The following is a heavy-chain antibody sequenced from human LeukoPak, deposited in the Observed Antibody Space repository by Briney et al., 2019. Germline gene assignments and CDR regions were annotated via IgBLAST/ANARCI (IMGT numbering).Heavy chain of an antibody. CDR1: GFTFSTYW. CDR2: INSDGSTT. J-gene: IGHJ4*02. V-gene: IGHV3-74*01. D-gene: IGHD3-22*01. Sequence: GGSLRLSCAASGFTFSTYWMHWVRQAPGKGLVWVSLINSDGSTTTYGDSVRGRFTIPRDNAKNTLNLQMNSVTAEDTAVYYCARAGGYGGVLNFWGQGTLVTVSS. CDR3: ARAGGYGGVLNF.